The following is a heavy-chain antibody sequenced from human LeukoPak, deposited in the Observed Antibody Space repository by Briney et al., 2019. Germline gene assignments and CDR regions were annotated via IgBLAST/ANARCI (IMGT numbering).Heavy chain of an antibody. CDR3: ARAPQSDYGTHWYFDL. Sequence: PSETLSLNCAVDGGSFSDYYWSWIRHPPGKGLEWIGEINHSGSTKYNPSLKSRVTISVDTSKNQFSLKVSSMTAADTAVYYCARAPQSDYGTHWYFDLWGRGTLVTVSS. J-gene: IGHJ2*01. CDR1: GGSFSDYY. CDR2: INHSGST. V-gene: IGHV4-34*01. D-gene: IGHD4-17*01.